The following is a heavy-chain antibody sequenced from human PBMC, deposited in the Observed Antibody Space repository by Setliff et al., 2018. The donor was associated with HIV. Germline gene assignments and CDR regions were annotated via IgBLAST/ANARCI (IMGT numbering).Heavy chain of an antibody. D-gene: IGHD3-22*01. J-gene: IGHJ4*02. V-gene: IGHV1-2*04. CDR2: INPNSGGT. CDR3: ARDDLTADYYDSSGYSY. Sequence: ASVKVSCKASGYTFTSYDINWVRQATGQGLEWMGWINPNSGGTNYAQKFQGWVTMTRDTSISTAYMELSRLRSDDTAVYYCARDDLTADYYDSSGYSYWGQGTLVTVSS. CDR1: GYTFTSYD.